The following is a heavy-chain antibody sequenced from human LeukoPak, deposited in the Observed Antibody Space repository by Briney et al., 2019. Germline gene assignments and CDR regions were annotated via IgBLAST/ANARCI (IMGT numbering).Heavy chain of an antibody. J-gene: IGHJ4*02. CDR2: ISSSSSYI. D-gene: IGHD6-19*01. Sequence: RALRLSCAASGFTFSSYSMNWVRQAPGKGLEWVSSISSSSSYIYYADSVKGRFTISRDNAKNSLYLQMNSLRAEDTAVYYCARERREQWLVLGNPSPYDYWGRGTLVTVSS. CDR3: ARERREQWLVLGNPSPYDY. V-gene: IGHV3-21*01. CDR1: GFTFSSYS.